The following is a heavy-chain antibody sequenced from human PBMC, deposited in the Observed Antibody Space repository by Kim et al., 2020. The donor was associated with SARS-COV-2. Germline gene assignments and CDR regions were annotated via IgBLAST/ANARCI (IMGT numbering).Heavy chain of an antibody. Sequence: GGSLRLSCAASGFTFSSYGMHWVRQAPGKGLEWVAVISYDGSNKYYADSVKGRFTISRDNSKNTLYLQMNSLRAEDTAVYYCAKDRPSPWSGLQMGYGMDVWGQGTTVTVSS. V-gene: IGHV3-30*18. CDR3: AKDRPSPWSGLQMGYGMDV. J-gene: IGHJ6*02. CDR1: GFTFSSYG. D-gene: IGHD3-3*01. CDR2: ISYDGSNK.